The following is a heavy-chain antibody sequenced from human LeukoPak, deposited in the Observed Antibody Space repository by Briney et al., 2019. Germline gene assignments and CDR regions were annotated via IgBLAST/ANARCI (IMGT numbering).Heavy chain of an antibody. D-gene: IGHD3-3*02. CDR2: ITVSGSSS. V-gene: IGHV3-23*01. Sequence: PGGSLRLSCAASGLTFSSYGMHWVRQAPGKGLEWVSHITVSGSSSYYADSVKGRFTISRDNSKNTLYLHMNSLRAEDTAVYYCVRALKYTFDYWGQGTLVTVSS. J-gene: IGHJ4*02. CDR1: GLTFSSYG. CDR3: VRALKYTFDY.